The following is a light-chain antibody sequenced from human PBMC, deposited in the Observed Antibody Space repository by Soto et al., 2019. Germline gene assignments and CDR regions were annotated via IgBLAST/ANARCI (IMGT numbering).Light chain of an antibody. V-gene: IGLV1-40*01. CDR3: QSYDSSLSGRVI. CDR2: GNN. Sequence: QSALTQPPSVSGAPGQRVTISCTGSTSNIGAGYDVHWYQQHPGTAPKLLMYGNNNRPSGVPDRFSGSKSGTSASLAITGLQAEDEAHYHCQSYDSSLSGRVIFGGGTKVTVL. CDR1: TSNIGAGYD. J-gene: IGLJ2*01.